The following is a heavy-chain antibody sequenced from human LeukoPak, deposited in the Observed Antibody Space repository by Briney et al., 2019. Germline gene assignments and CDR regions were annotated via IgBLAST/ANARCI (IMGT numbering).Heavy chain of an antibody. CDR1: GFTVSTNY. CDR2: IYRGGDT. D-gene: IGHD2-15*01. CDR3: ARDKRYCSSGRCWGVQLGP. J-gene: IGHJ5*02. Sequence: PGGSLRLSCAASGFTVSTNYMSWVRQAPGKGPEWISIIYRGGDTYYADSVKGRFTISRDNSKNTLYLQMDRLRAEDTAVYYCARDKRYCSSGRCWGVQLGPSGQGTLVAVSS. V-gene: IGHV3-66*01.